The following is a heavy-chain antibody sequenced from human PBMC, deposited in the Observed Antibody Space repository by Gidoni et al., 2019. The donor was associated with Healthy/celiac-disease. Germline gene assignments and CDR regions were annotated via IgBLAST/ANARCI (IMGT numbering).Heavy chain of an antibody. CDR3: ARHRAGYCSGGSCYSRGYYYYMDV. CDR1: GGSLSSSSYY. Sequence: QLQLQESGPGLVKPSETLSLTCTVSGGSLSSSSYYWGWIRQPPGKGLEWIGSIYYSGSTYYNPSLKSRVTISVDTSKNQFSLKLSSVTAADTAVYYCARHRAGYCSGGSCYSRGYYYYMDVWGKGTTVTVSS. CDR2: IYYSGST. D-gene: IGHD2-15*01. V-gene: IGHV4-39*01. J-gene: IGHJ6*03.